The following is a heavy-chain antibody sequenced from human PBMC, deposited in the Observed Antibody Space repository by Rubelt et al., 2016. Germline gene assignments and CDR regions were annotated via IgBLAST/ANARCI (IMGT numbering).Heavy chain of an antibody. J-gene: IGHJ4*02. V-gene: IGHV3-23*01. CDR3: AKGAALDY. CDR1: GFTFSSFA. D-gene: IGHD6-25*01. CDR2: ISVIVGSK. Sequence: EVQLLESGGGLVQPGGSLRLSCAASGFTFSSFAVSWVRHAPGKGLEWVSPISVIVGSKYYADSVKGRFTISRDNSKNTLYLQMNSLRAEDTAVYYCAKGAALDYWGQGTLVTVSS.